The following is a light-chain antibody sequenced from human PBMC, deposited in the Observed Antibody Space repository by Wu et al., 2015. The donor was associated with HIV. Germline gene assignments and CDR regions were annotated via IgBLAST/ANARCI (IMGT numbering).Light chain of an antibody. CDR2: GPS. CDR1: QSISTN. CDR3: QQYYNWPHS. V-gene: IGKV3-15*01. J-gene: IGKJ3*01. Sequence: EIVLTQSPTTLSVSPGESATLSCRASQSISTNLAWLQQKPGQAPRLLIYGPSSRATGIPARFSGSGSGTEFTLTISSMQSEDFAVYYCQQYYNWPHSFGPGTKVDI.